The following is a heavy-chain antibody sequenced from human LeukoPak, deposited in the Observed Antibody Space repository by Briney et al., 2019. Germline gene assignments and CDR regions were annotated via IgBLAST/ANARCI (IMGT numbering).Heavy chain of an antibody. CDR3: ARTYCSSTSCYTYYGMDV. D-gene: IGHD2-2*02. Sequence: SETLSLTCAVYGGSFSGYYWSWIRQPPGKGLEWIGEINHSGSTNYNPSLKSRVTISVDTSKNQFSLKLSSVTAADTAVYYCARTYCSSTSCYTYYGMDVWGQGTTVTVSS. J-gene: IGHJ6*02. CDR1: GGSFSGYY. CDR2: INHSGST. V-gene: IGHV4-34*01.